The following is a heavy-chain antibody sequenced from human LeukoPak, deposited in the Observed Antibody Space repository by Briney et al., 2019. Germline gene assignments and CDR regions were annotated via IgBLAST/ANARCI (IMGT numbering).Heavy chain of an antibody. CDR1: GGSISSYY. V-gene: IGHV4-59*01. D-gene: IGHD3-22*01. CDR2: IYYSGST. Sequence: SETLSPTCTVSGGSISSYYWSWIRQPPGKGLEWIGYIYYSGSTNYNPSLKSRVTISVDTSKNQFSLKLSSVTAADTAVYYCASYHYYYDSSGYYYYAFDIWGQGTMVTVSS. CDR3: ASYHYYYDSSGYYYYAFDI. J-gene: IGHJ3*02.